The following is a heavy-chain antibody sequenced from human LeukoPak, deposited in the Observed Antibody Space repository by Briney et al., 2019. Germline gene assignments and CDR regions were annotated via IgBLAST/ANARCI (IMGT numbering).Heavy chain of an antibody. CDR1: GFTFSSYG. Sequence: GGSLRLSCAASGFTFSSYGMHWVRQAPGKGLEWVAVIWYDGSNKYYADSVKGRFTISRDNSKNTLYLQMNSLRTEDTAVYYCARDGSDWNYAYYYYGMDVWGQGTTVTVSS. CDR3: ARDGSDWNYAYYYYGMDV. CDR2: IWYDGSNK. V-gene: IGHV3-33*01. D-gene: IGHD1-7*01. J-gene: IGHJ6*02.